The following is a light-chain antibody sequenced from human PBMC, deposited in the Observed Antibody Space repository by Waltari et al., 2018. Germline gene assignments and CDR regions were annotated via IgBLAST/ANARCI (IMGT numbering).Light chain of an antibody. CDR3: QSWDTSTTNVV. CDR2: QDN. CDR1: QLGNKY. Sequence: SYEVTQPPSVSVSPGQTASITRSGDQLGNKYTCWYQQKPGQSPVLVIYQDNKRPSGIPERFSGSNSGNTATLNISGTQAMDEADYYCQSWDTSTTNVVFGGGTKLTVL. V-gene: IGLV3-1*01. J-gene: IGLJ2*01.